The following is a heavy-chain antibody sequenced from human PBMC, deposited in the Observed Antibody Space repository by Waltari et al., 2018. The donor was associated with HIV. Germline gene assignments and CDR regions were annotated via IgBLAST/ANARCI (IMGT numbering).Heavy chain of an antibody. CDR2: INAGNGNT. J-gene: IGHJ4*02. Sequence: QVQLVQSGAEVKKPGASVKVSCKASGYTFTSYAMHWVRQAPGQRLEWMGWINAGNGNTKYSQKFQGRVTITRDTSASTAYMELSSLRSEDTAVYYCARGYYYDSSGYQGGFDYWGQGTLVTVSS. CDR3: ARGYYYDSSGYQGGFDY. D-gene: IGHD3-22*01. CDR1: GYTFTSYA. V-gene: IGHV1-3*01.